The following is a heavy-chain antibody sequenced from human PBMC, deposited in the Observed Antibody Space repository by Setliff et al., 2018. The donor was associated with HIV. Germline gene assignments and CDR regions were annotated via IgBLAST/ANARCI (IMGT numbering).Heavy chain of an antibody. CDR3: ARRHDNKYYYFYYMDV. CDR2: ISTTGST. V-gene: IGHV4-61*09. D-gene: IGHD3-9*01. J-gene: IGHJ6*03. CDR1: SPQVRGSYF. Sequence: SETLSLTCPLRSPSPQVRGSYFWIWIRQPAGKGLEWIGHISTTGSTNYNPSLKSRVIMSVDTSRNQFSLKLSSLTAADTAVYYCARRHDNKYYYFYYMDVWGKGTTVTVSS.